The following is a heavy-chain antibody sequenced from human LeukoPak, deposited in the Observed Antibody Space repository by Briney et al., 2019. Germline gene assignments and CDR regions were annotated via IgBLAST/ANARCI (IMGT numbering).Heavy chain of an antibody. Sequence: HGESLKISCKGSGYSFTSYWIGWVRQMHGKGLEWMGITYPGDSDTRYSPSFQGQVTISADKSISTAYLQWSSLKASDTAMYYCARPPHIAAAGIDYWGQGTLVTVSS. J-gene: IGHJ4*02. V-gene: IGHV5-51*01. CDR2: TYPGDSDT. D-gene: IGHD6-13*01. CDR1: GYSFTSYW. CDR3: ARPPHIAAAGIDY.